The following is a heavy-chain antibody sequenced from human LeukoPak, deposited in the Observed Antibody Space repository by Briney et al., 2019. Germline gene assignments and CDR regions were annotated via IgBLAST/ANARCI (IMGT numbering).Heavy chain of an antibody. D-gene: IGHD2-21*02. CDR2: ISGSGGST. CDR1: GFTFSSYS. J-gene: IGHJ6*03. CDR3: AKGDYYYYYYMDV. V-gene: IGHV3-23*01. Sequence: GGSLRLSCAASGFTFSSYSMNWVRQAPGKGLEWVSAISGSGGSTYYADSVKGRFTISRDNSKNTLYLQMNSLRAEDTAVYYCAKGDYYYYYYMDVWGKGTTVTVSS.